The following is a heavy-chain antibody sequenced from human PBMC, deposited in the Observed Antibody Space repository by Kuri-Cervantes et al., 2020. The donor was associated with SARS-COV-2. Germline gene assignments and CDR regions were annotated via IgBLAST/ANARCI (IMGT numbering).Heavy chain of an antibody. CDR3: ARGREGVVPATILGLGYFLCFSMDV. CDR2: INHSGST. D-gene: IGHD2-2*01. Sequence: SQTLSLTCAVYGGSLCGYDWSWIRQSPGKGLEWIGKINHSGSTNYNPSLSSRFTISVDMSKNQFCLRLSSVTAADTAMYYCARGREGVVPATILGLGYFLCFSMDVWGKGTSVTVSS. CDR1: GGSLCGYD. V-gene: IGHV4-34*01. J-gene: IGHJ6*03.